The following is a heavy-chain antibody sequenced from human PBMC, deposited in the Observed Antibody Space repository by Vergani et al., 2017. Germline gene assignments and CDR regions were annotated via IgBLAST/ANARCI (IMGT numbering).Heavy chain of an antibody. CDR3: ARDRSSSYYYYYYYMDV. J-gene: IGHJ6*03. CDR1: GFTFSSYA. D-gene: IGHD6-13*01. Sequence: QVQLVESGGGVVQPGRSLRLSCAASGFTFSSYAMQWGRQAPGTGLEWGAVISYDGSNKYYADSVKGRFIISRDNSKNKLYLQMNSLRDEDTAVYYCARDRSSSYYYYYYYMDVWGKGTTVTVSS. V-gene: IGHV3-30*04. CDR2: ISYDGSNK.